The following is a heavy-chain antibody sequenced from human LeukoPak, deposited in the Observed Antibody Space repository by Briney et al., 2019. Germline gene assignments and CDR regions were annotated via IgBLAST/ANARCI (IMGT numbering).Heavy chain of an antibody. CDR3: ASLIVVVIANNWFDP. D-gene: IGHD2-21*01. J-gene: IGHJ5*02. V-gene: IGHV3-48*01. CDR2: ISSSSTI. Sequence: GGSLRLSCAASGFTFSSYSMNWVRQAPGKGLGWVSYISSSSTIYYADSVKGRFTISRDNAKNSLYLQMNSLRAEDTAVYYCASLIVVVIANNWFDPWGQGTLVTVSS. CDR1: GFTFSSYS.